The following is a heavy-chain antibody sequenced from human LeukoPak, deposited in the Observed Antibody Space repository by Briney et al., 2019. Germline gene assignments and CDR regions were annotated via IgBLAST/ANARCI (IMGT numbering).Heavy chain of an antibody. D-gene: IGHD3-22*01. Sequence: GGSLRLSCAASGFTFSNYGMNWVRQAPGKGLEWVSYISSSSSTIYYADSVKGRFTISRDNAKNSLYLQMNSLRPEDTAVYYCARDLTPHFSGNYYDAFDIWGQGTMVTVSS. CDR2: ISSSSSTI. CDR3: ARDLTPHFSGNYYDAFDI. CDR1: GFTFSNYG. V-gene: IGHV3-48*01. J-gene: IGHJ3*02.